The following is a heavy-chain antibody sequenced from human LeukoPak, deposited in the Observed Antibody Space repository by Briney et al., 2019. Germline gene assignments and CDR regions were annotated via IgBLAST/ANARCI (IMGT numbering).Heavy chain of an antibody. CDR2: IYSGGST. V-gene: IGHV3-66*01. CDR3: ARDAADLAVAFDY. Sequence: GGSLRLSCAASGFTVSSNYMSWVRQAPGKGLEWVSVIYSGGSTYYADSVKGRFTISRDNSKNTLYLQMNSLRAEDTAVYYCARDAADLAVAFDYWGQGTLVTVSS. D-gene: IGHD6-19*01. CDR1: GFTVSSNY. J-gene: IGHJ4*02.